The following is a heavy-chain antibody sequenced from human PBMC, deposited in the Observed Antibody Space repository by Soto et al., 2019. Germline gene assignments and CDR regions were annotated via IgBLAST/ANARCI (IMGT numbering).Heavy chain of an antibody. J-gene: IGHJ3*02. CDR1: GASISSSY. V-gene: IGHV4-59*01. CDR3: ARGYYDSRGSSNTFDI. D-gene: IGHD3-22*01. CDR2: IYHSGST. Sequence: SETLSLTCTVSGASISSSYWSWIRQPPGKGLEWIGYIYHSGSTNYNPSLKSRVTISVDTSKSQFSLTLSSVTAADTAVYYCARGYYDSRGSSNTFDIWGQGTMVT.